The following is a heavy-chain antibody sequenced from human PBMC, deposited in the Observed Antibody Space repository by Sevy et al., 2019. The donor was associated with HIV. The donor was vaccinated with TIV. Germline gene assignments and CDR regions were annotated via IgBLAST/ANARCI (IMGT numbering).Heavy chain of an antibody. Sequence: ASVKVSCKASGGTFSSYAISWVRQAPGQGLEWMGGIIPIFGTANYAQKFQGRVTITADESTSTAYMELSSLRSEDTAMYYCARDSEFSDIVVVPAGGYYGMDVWGQGTTVTVSS. CDR3: ARDSEFSDIVVVPAGGYYGMDV. D-gene: IGHD2-2*01. J-gene: IGHJ6*02. CDR2: IIPIFGTA. CDR1: GGTFSSYA. V-gene: IGHV1-69*13.